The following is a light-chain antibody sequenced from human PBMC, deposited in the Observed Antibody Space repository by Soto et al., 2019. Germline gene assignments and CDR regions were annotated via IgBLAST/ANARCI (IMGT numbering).Light chain of an antibody. CDR1: QSVSSN. V-gene: IGKV3D-15*01. Sequence: EIVMTQSPATLSVSPGERATLSCRASQSVSSNLAWYQQKPGQAPRLLIYGASTRANATPARFSAGGSGTEFTLTISSLQSEDFAVYYCQHYKNWPPLTFGGGTKVEIK. CDR2: GAS. CDR3: QHYKNWPPLT. J-gene: IGKJ4*01.